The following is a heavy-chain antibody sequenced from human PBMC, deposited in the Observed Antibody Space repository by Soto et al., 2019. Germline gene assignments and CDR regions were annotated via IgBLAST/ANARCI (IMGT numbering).Heavy chain of an antibody. J-gene: IGHJ5*02. CDR1: GYTFTSYD. D-gene: IGHD6-13*01. CDR3: ARERAAAGSNWFDP. CDR2: MNPNSGNT. Sequence: GASVKVSCKASGYTFTSYDINWVRQATGQGLEWMGWMNPNSGNTGYAQKFQGRVTMTRNTSISTAYMELSSLRSEDTAVYYCARERAAAGSNWFDPWGQATLVTVSS. V-gene: IGHV1-8*01.